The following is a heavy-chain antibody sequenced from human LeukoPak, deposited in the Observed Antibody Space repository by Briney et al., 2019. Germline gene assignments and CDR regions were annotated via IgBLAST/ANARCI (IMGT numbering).Heavy chain of an antibody. CDR1: GGSITNYY. J-gene: IGHJ4*02. CDR2: IYYSGST. V-gene: IGHV4-59*01. Sequence: SETLSLTCSVSGGSITNYYWSWNRQPPGKGLEWIGYIYYSGSTNYNPSLKSRITISVDTSKNQFSLKLNSVTAADTAVYYCARVRSAGVVAAISFFDYWGQGTLVTVSS. CDR3: ARVRSAGVVAAISFFDY. D-gene: IGHD2-15*01.